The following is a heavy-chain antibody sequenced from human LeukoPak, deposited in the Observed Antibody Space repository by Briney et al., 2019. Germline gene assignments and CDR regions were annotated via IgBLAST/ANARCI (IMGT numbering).Heavy chain of an antibody. V-gene: IGHV4-59*08. D-gene: IGHD3-22*01. Sequence: SSETLSLTCTVSGGSISSYYWSWIRQSPGKGLEWMGYIFYSGSTTYNPSLSSRVTISVDTSKNQFSLALSSVTAADTAVYYCARQGTSGSYLTGLDVWGQGTTVTVSS. CDR1: GGSISSYY. CDR2: IFYSGST. CDR3: ARQGTSGSYLTGLDV. J-gene: IGHJ6*02.